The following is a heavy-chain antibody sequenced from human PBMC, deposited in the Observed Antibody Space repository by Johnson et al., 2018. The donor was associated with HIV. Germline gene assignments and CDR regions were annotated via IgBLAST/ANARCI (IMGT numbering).Heavy chain of an antibody. J-gene: IGHJ3*02. Sequence: QLVESGGGVVQPGRSLRLSCAASGFTFSTYALHWVRQAPGKGLEWVAFISYDGSNKYYEDSVKGRFTISRDNSKNTVYLEMNSLRAEDTAVYYCAKGGIDAFDIWGQGTMVTVSS. CDR1: GFTFSTYA. CDR3: AKGGIDAFDI. V-gene: IGHV3-30-3*01. D-gene: IGHD6-25*01. CDR2: ISYDGSNK.